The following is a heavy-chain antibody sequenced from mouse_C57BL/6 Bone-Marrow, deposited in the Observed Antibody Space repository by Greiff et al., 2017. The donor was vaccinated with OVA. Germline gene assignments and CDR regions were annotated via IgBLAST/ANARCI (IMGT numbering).Heavy chain of an antibody. D-gene: IGHD2-3*01. V-gene: IGHV7-1*01. J-gene: IGHJ4*01. CDR2: SRNKANDYTT. CDR3: ARDAAYDGYYYAMDY. CDR1: GFTFSDFY. Sequence: EVKLMESGGGLVQSGRSLRLSCATSGFTFSDFYMEWVRQAPGKGLEWIAASRNKANDYTTEYSASVKGRFIVSRDTSQSILYLQMNALRAEDTAMYYCARDAAYDGYYYAMDYWGQGTSVTVSS.